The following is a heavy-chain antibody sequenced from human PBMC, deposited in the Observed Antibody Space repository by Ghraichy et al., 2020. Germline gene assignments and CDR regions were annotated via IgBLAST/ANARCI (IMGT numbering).Heavy chain of an antibody. CDR1: GGSISSYY. J-gene: IGHJ4*02. CDR2: IYYSGST. CDR3: ARGYNWGIFDY. D-gene: IGHD1-20*01. V-gene: IGHV4-59*01. Sequence: SETLSLTCTVSGGSISSYYWSWIRQPPGKGLEWIGYIYYSGSTNYNPSLKSRVTISVDTSKNQFSLKLSSVTAADTAVYYCARGYNWGIFDYWGQGTLVTVSS.